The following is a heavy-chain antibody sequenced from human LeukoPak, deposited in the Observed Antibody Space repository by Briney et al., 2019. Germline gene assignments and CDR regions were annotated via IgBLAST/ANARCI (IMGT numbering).Heavy chain of an antibody. CDR3: ARNGELRFLEWLLTYMDV. CDR1: GYTFTSYG. V-gene: IGHV1-2*02. CDR2: INPNSGGT. Sequence: GASVKVSCKASGYTFTSYGISWVRQAPGQGLEWMGWINPNSGGTNYAQKFQGRVTMTRDTSISTAYMELSRLRSDDTAVYYCARNGELRFLEWLLTYMDVWGKGTTVTVSS. J-gene: IGHJ6*03. D-gene: IGHD3-3*01.